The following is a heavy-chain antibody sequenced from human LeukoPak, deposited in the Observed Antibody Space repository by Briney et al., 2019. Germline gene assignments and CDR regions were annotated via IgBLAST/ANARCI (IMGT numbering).Heavy chain of an antibody. CDR2: IYTSGST. J-gene: IGHJ4*02. V-gene: IGHV4-61*02. D-gene: IGHD4-23*01. CDR3: ARDVAYGGIDY. CDR1: GGSISGGSYY. Sequence: PSQTLSLTCTVSGGSISGGSYYWSWIRQPAGKGLEWIGRIYTSGSTNYNPSLKSRVTISVDTSKNQFSLKLSSVTAADTAVYYCARDVAYGGIDYWGQGTLVTVSS.